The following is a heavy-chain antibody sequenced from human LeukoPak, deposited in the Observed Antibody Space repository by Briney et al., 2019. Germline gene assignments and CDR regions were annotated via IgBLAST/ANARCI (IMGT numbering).Heavy chain of an antibody. CDR2: SIPIFGTA. J-gene: IGHJ3*02. CDR1: GGTFSSYA. Sequence: SVKVSCKASGGTFSSYAISWVRQAPGQGLEWMGRSIPIFGTANYAQKFQGRVTITTDESTSTAYMELSSLRSEDTAVYYCARAYYYDSSGYPAFDIWGQGTMVTVSS. D-gene: IGHD3-22*01. V-gene: IGHV1-69*05. CDR3: ARAYYYDSSGYPAFDI.